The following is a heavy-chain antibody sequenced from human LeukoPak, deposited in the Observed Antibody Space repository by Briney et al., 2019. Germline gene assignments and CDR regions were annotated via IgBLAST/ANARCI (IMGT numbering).Heavy chain of an antibody. CDR3: ARAPIRLGPAEDL. CDR2: INHRGTT. J-gene: IGHJ5*02. D-gene: IGHD2-2*01. V-gene: IGHV4-31*11. Sequence: PSETLSLTCVVSGDSISNYGSYWSWIRHHPKKGLEWMGYINHRGTTYYSPSLKSRLAFSLDVSKNLLSLNLTSVTVADTAIYFCARAPIRLGPAEDLWGQGILVTVSS. CDR1: GDSISNYGSY.